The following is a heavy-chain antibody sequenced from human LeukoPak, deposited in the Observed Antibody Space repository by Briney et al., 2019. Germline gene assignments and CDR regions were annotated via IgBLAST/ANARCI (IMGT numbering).Heavy chain of an antibody. V-gene: IGHV3-30*03. CDR1: GFTFSSYG. Sequence: GRSLRLSCAASGFTFSSYGMHWVRQAPGKGLEWVAVISYDGSNKYYADSVKGRSTISRDNSKNTLYLQMNSLRAEDTAVYYCATGEVMGYWGQGTLVTVSS. CDR2: ISYDGSNK. D-gene: IGHD3-10*01. CDR3: ATGEVMGY. J-gene: IGHJ4*02.